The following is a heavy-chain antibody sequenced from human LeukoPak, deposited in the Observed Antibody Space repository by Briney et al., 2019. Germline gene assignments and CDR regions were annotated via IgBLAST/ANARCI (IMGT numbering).Heavy chain of an antibody. CDR2: IYYSGST. J-gene: IGHJ5*02. CDR1: GGSISSYY. V-gene: IGHV4-59*01. CDR3: ARGRNSNGWFDP. D-gene: IGHD4-11*01. Sequence: SETLSLTCTVSGGSISSYYWSWIRQPPGKGLEWIGYIYYSGSTNYNPSLKSRVTISVDTSKNQFSLKLSSVTAADTAVYYCARGRNSNGWFDPWGQGTLVTVSS.